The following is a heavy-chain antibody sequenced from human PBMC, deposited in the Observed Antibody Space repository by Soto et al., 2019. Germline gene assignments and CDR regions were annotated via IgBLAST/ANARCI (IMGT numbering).Heavy chain of an antibody. V-gene: IGHV3-33*01. Sequence: QVQLVESGGGVVQPGRSLRLSCAASGFTFSSYGMHWVRQAPGKGLEWVAVIWYDGSNKYYADSVKGRFTISRDNSKNALYLQMNSLRAEDTAVYYCARAFSGSGTYYYYGMDVWGQGTTVTVSS. CDR1: GFTFSSYG. D-gene: IGHD3-10*01. CDR2: IWYDGSNK. J-gene: IGHJ6*02. CDR3: ARAFSGSGTYYYYGMDV.